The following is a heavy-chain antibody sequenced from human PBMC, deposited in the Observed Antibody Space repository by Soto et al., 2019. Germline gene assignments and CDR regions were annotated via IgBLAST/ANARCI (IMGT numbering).Heavy chain of an antibody. CDR2: ISTSSNYI. J-gene: IGHJ4*02. V-gene: IGHV3-21*01. CDR3: ARDVEQWLAHYSFDY. D-gene: IGHD6-19*01. CDR1: GFTLSSYS. Sequence: PGGSLRLSCAASGFTLSSYSMNWVRQAPGRGLEWVSSISTSSNYIYYADSVKGRFTISRDNAKNSLYLQMNSLRAEDTAVYYCARDVEQWLAHYSFDYWGQGTLVTVSS.